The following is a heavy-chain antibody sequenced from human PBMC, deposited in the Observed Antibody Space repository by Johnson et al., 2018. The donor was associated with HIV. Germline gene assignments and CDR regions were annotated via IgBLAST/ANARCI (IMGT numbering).Heavy chain of an antibody. V-gene: IGHV3-66*01. CDR1: GISVSGYY. D-gene: IGHD4-17*01. CDR3: TTDQMTTVTTDAFDI. CDR2: LFSGGST. J-gene: IGHJ3*02. Sequence: VQLVESGGGLVQPGGSLRLSCAASGISVSGYYMSWVRQAPGTGLEWVSVLFSGGSTYYADPVKGRFTISRDDSKNTLYQQMNSLKTEDTAVYYCTTDQMTTVTTDAFDIWGQGTMVTVSS.